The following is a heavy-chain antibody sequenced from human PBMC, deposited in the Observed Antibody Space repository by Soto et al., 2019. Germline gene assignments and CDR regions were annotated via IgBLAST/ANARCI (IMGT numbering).Heavy chain of an antibody. V-gene: IGHV5-10-1*01. D-gene: IGHD3-22*01. Sequence: GAALKISCKGSGYSFTSYWISWVRQMPGKGLEWMGRIDPSDSYTNHSSSFQGNVTISADKSISTAYLQWSSLKASDTAMYYRARLDYYDSSGYYYFDYWGQGTLVTVSS. CDR3: ARLDYYDSSGYYYFDY. CDR1: GYSFTSYW. CDR2: IDPSDSYT. J-gene: IGHJ4*02.